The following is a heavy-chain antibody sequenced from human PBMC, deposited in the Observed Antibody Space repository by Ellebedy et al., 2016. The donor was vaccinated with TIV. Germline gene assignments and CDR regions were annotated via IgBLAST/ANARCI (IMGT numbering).Heavy chain of an antibody. J-gene: IGHJ4*02. CDR3: ASSGSGGQAWVY. CDR1: GFTFSSCW. D-gene: IGHD6-19*01. CDR2: INQDGSEK. Sequence: GGSLRLXXAPSGFTFSSCWMSWVRQAPGKGLEWVANINQDGSEKYYVDSVKGRFTISRDNSKNTLYLQMGSLRAEDMAVYYCASSGSGGQAWVYWGQGTLVTVSS. V-gene: IGHV3-7*02.